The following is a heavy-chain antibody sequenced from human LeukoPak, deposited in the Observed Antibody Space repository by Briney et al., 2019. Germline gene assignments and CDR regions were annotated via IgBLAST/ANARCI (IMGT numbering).Heavy chain of an antibody. Sequence: GSLRLSCASSGFAFSSYEMNWVRQAPGKGLEWVSYISSSGSIIYYADSVKGRFTTSRDNAKNSLFLQMNSLRVEDTAVYYCARTMWGFDYWGQGTLVTVSS. CDR2: ISSSGSII. D-gene: IGHD7-27*01. J-gene: IGHJ4*02. CDR1: GFAFSSYE. CDR3: ARTMWGFDY. V-gene: IGHV3-48*03.